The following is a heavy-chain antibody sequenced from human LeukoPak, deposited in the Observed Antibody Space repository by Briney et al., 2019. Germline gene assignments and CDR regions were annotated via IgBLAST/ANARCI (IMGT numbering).Heavy chain of an antibody. CDR2: IYYSGST. V-gene: IGHV4-39*01. J-gene: IGHJ5*02. CDR1: GGSISSSSYY. CDR3: ARHRPGPNWFDP. Sequence: SETLSLTCTVSGGSISSSSYYWGWIRQPPGKGLEWIGSIYYSGSTYYNPSLKSRVTMSVDTSKNQFSLKLSSVTAADTAVYYCARHRPGPNWFDPWGQGTLVTVSS.